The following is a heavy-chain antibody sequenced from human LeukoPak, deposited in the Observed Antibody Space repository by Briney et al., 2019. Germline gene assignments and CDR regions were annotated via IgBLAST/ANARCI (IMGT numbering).Heavy chain of an antibody. V-gene: IGHV3-23*01. CDR1: GGSISSYY. Sequence: ETLSLTCTVSGGSISSYYWSWVRQAPGKGLEWVSAISGSGGSTYYADSVKGRFTISRDNSKNTLYLQMNSLRAEDTAVYYCAKTRGYYVSSGYYLDYWGQGTLVTVSS. CDR2: ISGSGGST. J-gene: IGHJ4*02. D-gene: IGHD3-22*01. CDR3: AKTRGYYVSSGYYLDY.